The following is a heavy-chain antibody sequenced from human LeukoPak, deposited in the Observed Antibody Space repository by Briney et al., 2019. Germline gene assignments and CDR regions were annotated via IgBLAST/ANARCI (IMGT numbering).Heavy chain of an antibody. D-gene: IGHD1-14*01. CDR1: GYTFTGYY. CDR3: ARERGSEPSFDY. Sequence: ASVKVSCKASGYTFTGYYMHWVRQAPGQGLEWMGWINPNSGGTNYAQKFQGWVIMTRDTSISTAYMELSRLRSDDTAVYYCARERGSEPSFDYWGQGTLVTVSS. V-gene: IGHV1-2*04. J-gene: IGHJ4*02. CDR2: INPNSGGT.